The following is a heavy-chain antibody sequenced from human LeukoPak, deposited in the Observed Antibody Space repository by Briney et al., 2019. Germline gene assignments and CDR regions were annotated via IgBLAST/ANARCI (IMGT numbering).Heavy chain of an antibody. J-gene: IGHJ3*02. CDR1: GGSISSGGYY. CDR3: AASDHDSSGDYPDRAFDI. Sequence: SETLSPASPVSGGSISSGGYYCSWIRQHPGKGLEGIGPTYYSGSTYYNPSLKRRVTISVETSQHQFCLTLSSVTTRASATYHCAASDHDSSGDYPDRAFDIWGQGTMVTVSS. V-gene: IGHV4-31*03. CDR2: TYYSGST. D-gene: IGHD3-22*01.